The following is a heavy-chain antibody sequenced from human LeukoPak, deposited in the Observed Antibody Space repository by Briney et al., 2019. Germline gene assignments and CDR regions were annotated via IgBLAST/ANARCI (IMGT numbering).Heavy chain of an antibody. CDR3: ARTYYYDSSGGPMRYYYYYGMDV. Sequence: SETLSLTCTVSIDSIKNYYWNWIRQPPGEGLEWIGYIYHTGNTNYNPSLKSRLSMSVDPSKNQFSLKLSSVTAADTAVYYCARTYYYDSSGGPMRYYYYYGMDVWGQGTTVTVSS. D-gene: IGHD3-22*01. CDR2: IYHTGNT. CDR1: IDSIKNYY. V-gene: IGHV4-59*01. J-gene: IGHJ6*02.